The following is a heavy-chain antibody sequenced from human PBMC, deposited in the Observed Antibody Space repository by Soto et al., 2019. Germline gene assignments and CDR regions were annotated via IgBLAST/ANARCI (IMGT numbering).Heavy chain of an antibody. CDR2: ITTTSTYK. CDR1: AFTFNNFP. D-gene: IGHD2-2*01. J-gene: IGHJ6*02. Sequence: EVQLVESGGGLVKPGGSLRLSCVASAFTFNNFPMHWVRQAPGKGLQWLASITTTSTYKYYADSVKGRFSISRDNAKNSLYLELTNLRSEDTAVYYCAREKCSSTSCNHGMDVWGRGTTVTVSS. V-gene: IGHV3-21*01. CDR3: AREKCSSTSCNHGMDV.